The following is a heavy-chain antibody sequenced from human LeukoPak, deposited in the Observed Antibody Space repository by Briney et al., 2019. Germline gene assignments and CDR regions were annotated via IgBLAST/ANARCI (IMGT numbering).Heavy chain of an antibody. CDR3: AKSGYNRFDY. D-gene: IGHD5-24*01. CDR2: FSGSGGST. CDR1: GFSFSSYA. J-gene: IGHJ4*02. Sequence: GGSLRLSCSASGFSFSSYAMSWVRQAPGKGLEWVSSFSGSGGSTYYADSVKGRFTISRDNSKNTLYLQMISLRAEDTAVYYCAKSGYNRFDYWGQGTLVTVSS. V-gene: IGHV3-23*01.